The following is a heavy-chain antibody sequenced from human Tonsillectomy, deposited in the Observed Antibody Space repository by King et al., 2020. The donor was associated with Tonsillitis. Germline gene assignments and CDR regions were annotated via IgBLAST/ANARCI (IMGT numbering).Heavy chain of an antibody. CDR3: ARDIEMIPLAFDI. Sequence: QLQESGPGLVKPSQTLSLTCSVSGGSISSGSYYWSWIRQPAGKGLEWIGRLYPSGNTNYNPSLKSRVTMSVDTSKNDFSLKLSSVTAADTAVYYCARDIEMIPLAFDIWGQGTMVTVSS. V-gene: IGHV4-61*02. D-gene: IGHD3-16*01. CDR1: GGSISSGSYY. J-gene: IGHJ3*02. CDR2: LYPSGNT.